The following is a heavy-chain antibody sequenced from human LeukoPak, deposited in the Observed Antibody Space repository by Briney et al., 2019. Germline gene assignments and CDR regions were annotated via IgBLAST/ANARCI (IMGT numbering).Heavy chain of an antibody. CDR1: GGSISSSSYY. CDR2: IYHSGST. Sequence: KSSETLSLTCTVSGGSISSSSYYWGWIRQPPGKGLEWIGTIYHSGSTNYNPSLKSRVTISVDTSKNQFSLKLSSVTAADTAVYYCARTHTYPRGDYWGQGTLVTVSS. CDR3: ARTHTYPRGDY. J-gene: IGHJ4*02. V-gene: IGHV4-39*07.